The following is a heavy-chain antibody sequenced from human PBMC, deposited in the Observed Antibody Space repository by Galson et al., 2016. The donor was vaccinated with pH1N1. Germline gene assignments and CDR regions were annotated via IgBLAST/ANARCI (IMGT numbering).Heavy chain of an antibody. CDR3: ARRVGHSYGYSLRGAFDG. J-gene: IGHJ3*01. CDR1: GYSFTNYW. V-gene: IGHV5-51*03. CDR2: IFPGDSDT. D-gene: IGHD5-18*01. Sequence: QSGAEVKKAGESLRISCKGSGYSFTNYWIGWVRQAPGRGLEWMGIIFPGDSDTKYSPSFQGQVTISVDKSITNAYLQLSSLKASDTAMYYCARRVGHSYGYSLRGAFDGWGQGTMVIVSS.